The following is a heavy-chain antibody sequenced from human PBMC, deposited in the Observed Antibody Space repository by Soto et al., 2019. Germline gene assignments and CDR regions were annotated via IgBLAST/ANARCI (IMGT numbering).Heavy chain of an antibody. D-gene: IGHD2-15*01. J-gene: IGHJ4*02. V-gene: IGHV3-30*18. CDR2: ISYDGSNK. CDR1: GFTFSSYG. CDR3: AKDPRYCSGGSCYDTYFDY. Sequence: QVQLVESGGGVVQPGRSLRLSCAASGFTFSSYGMHWVRQAPGKGLEWVAVISYDGSNKYYADSVKGRFTIPRDNSKNTLYMQMNSLRAEDTAVYYCAKDPRYCSGGSCYDTYFDYWGQGTLVTVSS.